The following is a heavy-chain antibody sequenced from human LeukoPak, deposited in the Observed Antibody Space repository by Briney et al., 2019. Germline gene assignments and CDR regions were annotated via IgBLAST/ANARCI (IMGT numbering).Heavy chain of an antibody. CDR1: GFTFSRYW. CDR2: VNLDGRST. D-gene: IGHD5-24*01. V-gene: IGHV3-74*01. J-gene: IGHJ4*02. Sequence: GGSLRLSRAASGFTFSRYWMHSVRHHPGKGLLWVARVNLDGRSTIHAASVKGRFNISRDNAKKTVYLQMNSLRADDTAVYYCARDVWGDRDGFLDDWGQGTLVTVSS. CDR3: ARDVWGDRDGFLDD.